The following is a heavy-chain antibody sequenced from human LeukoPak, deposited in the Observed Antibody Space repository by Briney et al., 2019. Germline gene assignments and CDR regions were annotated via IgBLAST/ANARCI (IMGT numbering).Heavy chain of an antibody. J-gene: IGHJ4*02. Sequence: SETLSLTCTVSGGSISSSSYYWGWIRQPPGKGLEWIASIYYSGSTYDNPSLKSRVTISVDTSMNQFSLKLNSVTAADTAVYYRARSTGFYTHWGQGTLVTVSS. V-gene: IGHV4-39*01. D-gene: IGHD3/OR15-3a*01. CDR3: ARSTGFYTH. CDR2: IYYSGST. CDR1: GGSISSSSYY.